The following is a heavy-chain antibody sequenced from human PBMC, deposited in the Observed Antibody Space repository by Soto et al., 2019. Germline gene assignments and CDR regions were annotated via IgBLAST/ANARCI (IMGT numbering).Heavy chain of an antibody. V-gene: IGHV3-11*06. Sequence: GGSLQLSCAASGFTFSDYYMSWIRQAPGKGLEWVSYISSSSSYTNYADSVKGRFTISRDNAKNSLYLQMNSLRAEDTAVYYCARDQGYYDSSWAPDYWGQGTLVTVSS. J-gene: IGHJ4*02. CDR3: ARDQGYYDSSWAPDY. D-gene: IGHD3-22*01. CDR2: ISSSSSYT. CDR1: GFTFSDYY.